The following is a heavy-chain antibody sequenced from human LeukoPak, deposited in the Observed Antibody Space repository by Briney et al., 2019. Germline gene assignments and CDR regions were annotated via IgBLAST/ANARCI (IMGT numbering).Heavy chain of an antibody. V-gene: IGHV4-4*07. CDR2: IYSSGST. J-gene: IGHJ4*02. Sequence: SETLSLTCTVSGGSISSYYWSWIRQPAGKGLEWIGRIYSSGSTNYKPSLKSRVTMSVDTSKNHFSLKLSSVTAADTAVYYCARGPPTSAWFYYFDSWGQGTLVTVSS. CDR3: ARGPPTSAWFYYFDS. D-gene: IGHD6-19*01. CDR1: GGSISSYY.